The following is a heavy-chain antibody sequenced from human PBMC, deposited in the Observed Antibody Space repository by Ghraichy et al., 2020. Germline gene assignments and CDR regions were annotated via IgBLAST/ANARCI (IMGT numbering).Heavy chain of an antibody. CDR3: SRGEGGYAMQSWFDP. V-gene: IGHV4-31*03. CDR2: FYYSGST. D-gene: IGHD5-12*01. Sequence: SETLSLTCTVSGGSISSGGYYWSWIRQHPGKGLEWIGYFYYSGSTYYNPSLKSRVTISVDTSKNQFSLKLSSVTAADTAVYYCSRGEGGYAMQSWFDPWGQGTRVTVSS. CDR1: GGSISSGGYY. J-gene: IGHJ5*02.